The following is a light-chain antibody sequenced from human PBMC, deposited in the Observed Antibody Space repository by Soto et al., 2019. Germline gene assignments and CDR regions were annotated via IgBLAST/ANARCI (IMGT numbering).Light chain of an antibody. V-gene: IGKV1-5*03. Sequence: DIQMPQYPSTLSGSVGDRFTITCLASQTISSWLAWYQQKPGKAPKLLIYKASTLKSGVPSRFSGSGSGTEFTLTISSLQPDDFATYYCQHYNIYSAAFGQGGKVDIK. CDR1: QTISSW. CDR3: QHYNIYSAA. J-gene: IGKJ1*01. CDR2: KAS.